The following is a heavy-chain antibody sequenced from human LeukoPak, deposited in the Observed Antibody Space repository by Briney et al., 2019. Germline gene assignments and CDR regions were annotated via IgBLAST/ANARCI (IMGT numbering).Heavy chain of an antibody. V-gene: IGHV1-2*02. CDR3: ARDMYYDYVWGSSGAFDI. J-gene: IGHJ3*02. CDR1: GGTFSSYA. Sequence: ASVKVSCKASGGTFSSYAISWVRQAPGQGLEWMGWITPNSGGTNYAQQFQGRVTMTRDTSISTAYMELNRLRSDDTAVYYCARDMYYDYVWGSSGAFDIWGQGTMVTVSS. D-gene: IGHD3-16*01. CDR2: ITPNSGGT.